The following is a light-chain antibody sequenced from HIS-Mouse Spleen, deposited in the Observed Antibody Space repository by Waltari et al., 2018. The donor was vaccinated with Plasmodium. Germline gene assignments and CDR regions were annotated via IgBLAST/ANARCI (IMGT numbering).Light chain of an antibody. CDR3: YSTDSSGNHRV. V-gene: IGLV3-10*01. J-gene: IGLJ3*02. Sequence: SYELTQPPSLSVSPGQTARITCSGDALPKKYAYWYQQKSVQAPVLVIDEDSKRPSGIPERFSGASSGTMATLTISGAQVEDEADYYCYSTDSSGNHRVFGGGTKLTVL. CDR2: EDS. CDR1: ALPKKY.